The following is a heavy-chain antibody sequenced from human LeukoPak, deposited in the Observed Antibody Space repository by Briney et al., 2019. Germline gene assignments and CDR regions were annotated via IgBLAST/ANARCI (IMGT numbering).Heavy chain of an antibody. J-gene: IGHJ4*02. CDR1: GYTFNDYY. CDR3: ATNRVTRPIDY. V-gene: IGHV1-2*02. D-gene: IGHD2-21*02. Sequence: ASVKVSCKASGYTFNDYYMHWVRQAPGQGLEWMAWLHPNTGGPNYAPKFQGRVTMTRDTSISSVYMELSGLTSDDTVVYYCATNRVTRPIDYWGQGTLVTVSS. CDR2: LHPNTGGP.